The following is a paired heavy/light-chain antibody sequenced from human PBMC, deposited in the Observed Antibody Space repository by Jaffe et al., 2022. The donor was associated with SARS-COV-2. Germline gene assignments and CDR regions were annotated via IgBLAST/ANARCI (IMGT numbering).Heavy chain of an antibody. Sequence: QVQLQESGPGLVKPSQTLSLTCTVSGGSISSGDYYWSWIRQPPGKGLEWIGYIYYSGSTYYNPSLKSRVTISVDTSKNQFSLKLSSVTAADTAVYYCARDFAYSSGWYEGFDYWGQGTLVTVSS. D-gene: IGHD6-19*01. CDR2: IYYSGST. J-gene: IGHJ4*02. CDR1: GGSISSGDYY. CDR3: ARDFAYSSGWYEGFDY. V-gene: IGHV4-30-4*01.
Light chain of an antibody. CDR3: GTWDSSLSAKV. J-gene: IGLJ2*01. CDR2: DNN. V-gene: IGLV1-51*01. Sequence: QSVLTQPPSVSAAPGQKVTISCSGSSSNIGNNYVSWYQQLPGTAPKLLIYDNNKRPSGIPDRFSGSKSGTSATLGITGLQTGDEADYYCGTWDSSLSAKVFGGGTKLTVL. CDR1: SSNIGNNY.